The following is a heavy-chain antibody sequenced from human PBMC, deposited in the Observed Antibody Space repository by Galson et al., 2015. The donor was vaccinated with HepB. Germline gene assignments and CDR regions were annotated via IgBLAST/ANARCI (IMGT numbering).Heavy chain of an antibody. Sequence: TLSLTCTVSGGSISSGGYYWTWIRQHPGTGLEWIGYIYYSGSTYYNPSLKSRVVMSVDRSKNQFSLRLSSVTAADTAVYYCARASGYYGSGSYYSGESWFDPWGQGTLVTVSS. V-gene: IGHV4-30-4*08. CDR2: IYYSGST. CDR1: GGSISSGGYY. D-gene: IGHD3-10*01. CDR3: ARASGYYGSGSYYSGESWFDP. J-gene: IGHJ5*02.